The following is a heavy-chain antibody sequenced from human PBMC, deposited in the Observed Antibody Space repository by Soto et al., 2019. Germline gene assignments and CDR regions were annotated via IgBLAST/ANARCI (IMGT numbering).Heavy chain of an antibody. CDR3: EGHDRGAFTINGFHV. D-gene: IGHD1-26*01. CDR2: ISYSGTT. J-gene: IGHJ3*01. V-gene: IGHV4-39*01. CDR1: GDSITTSGHL. Sequence: QVQLQESGPGLLKPSNTLSLTCNVSGDSITTSGHLWGWSRQPPGQGMEWIGTISYSGTTIYNTCINSLTAIALDSSNNHFSLGLVSVAAADTAMYYWEGHDRGAFTINGFHVWGQGTMVTVSS.